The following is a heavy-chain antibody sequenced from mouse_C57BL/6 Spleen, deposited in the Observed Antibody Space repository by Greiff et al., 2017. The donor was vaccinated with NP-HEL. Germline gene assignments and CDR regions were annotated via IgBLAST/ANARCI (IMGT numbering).Heavy chain of an antibody. J-gene: IGHJ3*01. D-gene: IGHD1-1*01. CDR3: ARQGGSSPGWFAY. CDR1: GFTFSDYY. Sequence: EVKVVESGGGLVQPGGSLKLSCAASGFTFSDYYMYWVRQTPEKRLEWVAYISNGGGSTYYPDTVKGRFTISRDNAKNTLYLQMSRLKSEDTAMYYCARQGGSSPGWFAYWGQGTLVTVSA. V-gene: IGHV5-12*01. CDR2: ISNGGGST.